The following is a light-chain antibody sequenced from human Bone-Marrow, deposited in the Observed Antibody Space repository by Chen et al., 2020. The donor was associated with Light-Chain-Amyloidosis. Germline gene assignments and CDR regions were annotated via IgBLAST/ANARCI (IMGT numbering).Light chain of an antibody. CDR1: QSVSIN. Sequence: EIVMTQSPATLSVSPGERATLSCRASQSVSINLAWYQQKPGQAPRLLIYGASTRATGIPARFSGSGSGTEFTLTISSLQSEDFAGYYCQQYNNWVTFGQGTKVEIK. CDR2: GAS. J-gene: IGKJ1*01. CDR3: QQYNNWVT. V-gene: IGKV3-15*01.